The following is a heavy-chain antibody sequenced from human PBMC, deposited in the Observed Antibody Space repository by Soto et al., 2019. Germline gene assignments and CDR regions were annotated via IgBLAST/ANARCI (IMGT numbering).Heavy chain of an antibody. D-gene: IGHD6-13*01. CDR1: GFTFSSYA. CDR3: AKDFSGLGSSWYVENFDY. CDR2: ISGSGSST. J-gene: IGHJ4*02. Sequence: PGGSLRLSCAASGFTFSSYAMSWVRQAPGKGLEWVSAISGSGSSTYYADSVKGRFTISRDNSKNTLYLQMNSLRAEDTAVYYCAKDFSGLGSSWYVENFDYWGQGTLVTVSS. V-gene: IGHV3-23*01.